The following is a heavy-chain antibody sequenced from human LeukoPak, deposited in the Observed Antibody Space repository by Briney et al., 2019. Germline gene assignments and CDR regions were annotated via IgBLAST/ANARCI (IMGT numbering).Heavy chain of an antibody. J-gene: IGHJ4*02. CDR1: GFTFSNYN. Sequence: PGGSLRLSCAASGFTFSNYNMKWVRQAPGKGLEWVSSISRSRVYIYYADSVKGRFTISRDNAKNSLYLQMNSLRAEDTAVYYCAKIPQVATYTVPNFDFWGQGTLVTVSS. V-gene: IGHV3-21*04. CDR2: ISRSRVYI. CDR3: AKIPQVATYTVPNFDF. D-gene: IGHD3-16*01.